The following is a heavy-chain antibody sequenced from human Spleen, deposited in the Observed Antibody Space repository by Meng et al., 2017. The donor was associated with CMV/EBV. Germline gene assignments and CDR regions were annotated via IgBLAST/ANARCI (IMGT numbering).Heavy chain of an antibody. CDR3: ARDLGLWFGEYDS. Sequence: LRLSCTVSGGSISSGDYYWSWIRQPPGKGLEWIGYIYYSGSTYYNPSLKSRVTISVDTSKNQFSLKLNSVTAADTAVYYCARDLGLWFGEYDSWGQGTLVTVSS. J-gene: IGHJ5*01. CDR2: IYYSGST. CDR1: GGSISSGDYY. D-gene: IGHD3-10*01. V-gene: IGHV4-30-4*08.